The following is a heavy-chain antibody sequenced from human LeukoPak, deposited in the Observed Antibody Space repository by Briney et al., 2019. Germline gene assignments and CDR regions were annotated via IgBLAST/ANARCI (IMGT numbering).Heavy chain of an antibody. D-gene: IGHD2-8*02. CDR2: IRHDGGNI. CDR3: ARVAVSGPTGWFDS. V-gene: IGHV3-30*02. CDR1: GFTFSSYG. Sequence: GGSLRLSCAPSGFTFSSYGMHWVRQAPGKGLEWMAYIRHDGGNIYYADSVKGRFTISRDNVDNVVYLQMNSLGAEDTAVYYCARVAVSGPTGWFDSWGQGTLVIVSS. J-gene: IGHJ5*01.